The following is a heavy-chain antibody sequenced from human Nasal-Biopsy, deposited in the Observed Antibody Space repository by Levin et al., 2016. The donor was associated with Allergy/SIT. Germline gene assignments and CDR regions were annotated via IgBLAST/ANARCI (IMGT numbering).Heavy chain of an antibody. J-gene: IGHJ4*02. D-gene: IGHD6-6*01. CDR1: GFSLITSGMC. CDR2: IDWDDDK. V-gene: IGHV2-70*11. Sequence: SGPTLVKPRQTLTLTCTFSGFSLITSGMCVSWIRQPPGRALEWLARIDWDDDKYYSTSLKTRLTISKDTSKNQVFLTMTNMDPVDTATFYCARICGPDSSSLHYWGQGTPVTVSS. CDR3: ARICGPDSSSLHY.